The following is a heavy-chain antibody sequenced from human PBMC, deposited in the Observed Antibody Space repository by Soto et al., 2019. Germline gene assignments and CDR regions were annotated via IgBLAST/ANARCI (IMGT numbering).Heavy chain of an antibody. J-gene: IGHJ3*02. Sequence: GGSLRLSCAGSGFAFSSHPMSWVRQAPERGLEWVSGISDGGDLTYNADSVRGRFTISRDNSKNTLFLQMNSLRVEDTAVYYCARRAFGSSRSFDIWGQGTMVTVSS. V-gene: IGHV3-23*01. CDR3: ARRAFGSSRSFDI. D-gene: IGHD6-6*01. CDR1: GFAFSSHP. CDR2: ISDGGDLT.